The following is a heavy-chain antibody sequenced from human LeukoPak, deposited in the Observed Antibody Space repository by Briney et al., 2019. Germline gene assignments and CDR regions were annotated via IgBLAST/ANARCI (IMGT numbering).Heavy chain of an antibody. D-gene: IGHD6-19*01. CDR2: IYPGDSDT. Sequence: GESPKISCKGSGYSFTSYWIGWVRQMPGKGLEWMGIIYPGDSDTRYSPSFQGQVTISADKSISTAYLQWSSLKASDTAMYYCARPNLGYSSGWYYYYMDVWGKGTTVTVSS. V-gene: IGHV5-51*01. J-gene: IGHJ6*03. CDR1: GYSFTSYW. CDR3: ARPNLGYSSGWYYYYMDV.